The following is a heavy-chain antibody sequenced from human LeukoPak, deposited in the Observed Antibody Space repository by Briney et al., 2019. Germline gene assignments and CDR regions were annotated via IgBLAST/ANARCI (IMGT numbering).Heavy chain of an antibody. CDR2: ISYDGSHK. J-gene: IGHJ6*04. D-gene: IGHD2-2*01. Sequence: PGGSLRLSGAASGFTFSSYAMHWVRQSPGKGLEGVAVISYDGSHKNYADSVKGRFTISRDNSKNTVYLQMNSLRPEDTAVYYCAREGCSSTSCYEEDPDYYYYYGMDVWGKGTTVTVSS. V-gene: IGHV3-30*04. CDR3: AREGCSSTSCYEEDPDYYYYYGMDV. CDR1: GFTFSSYA.